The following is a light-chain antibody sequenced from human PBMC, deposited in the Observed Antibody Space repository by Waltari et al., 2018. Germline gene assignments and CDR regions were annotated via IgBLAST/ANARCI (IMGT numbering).Light chain of an antibody. V-gene: IGLV2-14*01. J-gene: IGLJ3*02. CDR2: DVT. CDR3: SSYTGSDTRV. Sequence: QSALTQPASVSGSPGQWIIISCTGPNSDVGGYDYVSWYQQHPGRVPKLIIYDVTKRPSGVSNRFSGSKSGNTASRTISGLQADDEADYYCSSYTGSDTRVFGGGTKLTVL. CDR1: NSDVGGYDY.